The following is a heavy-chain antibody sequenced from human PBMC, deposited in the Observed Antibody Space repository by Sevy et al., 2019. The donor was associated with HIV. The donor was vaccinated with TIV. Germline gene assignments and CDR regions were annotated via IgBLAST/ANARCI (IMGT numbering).Heavy chain of an antibody. CDR1: GFTFSNAW. J-gene: IGHJ4*02. Sequence: GGSLRLSCAASGFTFSNAWMSWVRQAPGKGLEWVSGFGIAGDTYYSDSVKGRFTISRENAKNSLYLQMNSLRAGDTAVYYCARKSVSYSHFDYWGQGTLVTVSS. V-gene: IGHV3-13*01. CDR2: FGIAGDT. CDR3: ARKSVSYSHFDY. D-gene: IGHD1-26*01.